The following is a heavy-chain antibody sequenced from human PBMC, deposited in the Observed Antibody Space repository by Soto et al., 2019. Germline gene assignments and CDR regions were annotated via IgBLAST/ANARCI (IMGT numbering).Heavy chain of an antibody. D-gene: IGHD3-16*02. CDR3: ATARYDYVWGSYRSDAFDI. CDR1: GYTLTELS. Sequence: GASVKVSCKVSGYTLTELSMHWVRQTPGKGLEWMGGFDPEDGETIYAQKFQGRVTMTEDTSTDTAYMELSSLRSEDTAVYYCATARYDYVWGSYRSDAFDIWGQGTMVTVSS. J-gene: IGHJ3*02. V-gene: IGHV1-24*01. CDR2: FDPEDGET.